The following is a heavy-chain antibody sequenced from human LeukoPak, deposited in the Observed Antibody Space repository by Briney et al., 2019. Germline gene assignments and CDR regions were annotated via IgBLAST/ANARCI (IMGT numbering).Heavy chain of an antibody. J-gene: IGHJ5*02. V-gene: IGHV4-30-4*07. Sequence: TSETLSLTCAVSGGSISSGGYSWSWIRQPPGKGLEWIGYIYYSGSTYYNPSLKSRVTISVDTSKNQFSLKLSSVTAADTAVYYCARHRGYSGYDLTAHRWVFDPWGQGTLVTVSS. CDR1: GGSISSGGYS. CDR2: IYYSGST. CDR3: ARHRGYSGYDLTAHRWVFDP. D-gene: IGHD5-12*01.